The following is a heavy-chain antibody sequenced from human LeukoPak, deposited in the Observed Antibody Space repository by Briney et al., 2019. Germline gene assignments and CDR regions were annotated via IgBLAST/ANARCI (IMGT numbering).Heavy chain of an antibody. CDR2: ISSSSSYI. J-gene: IGHJ4*02. D-gene: IGHD3-22*01. CDR3: AKDRSYFYMGPSPLDY. Sequence: PGGSLRLSCAASGFTFSSYSMNWVRQAPGKGLEWVSSISSSSSYIYYADSVKGRFTISRDNAKNSLYLQMNSLRAEDTALYYCAKDRSYFYMGPSPLDYWGQGTLVTVSS. V-gene: IGHV3-21*04. CDR1: GFTFSSYS.